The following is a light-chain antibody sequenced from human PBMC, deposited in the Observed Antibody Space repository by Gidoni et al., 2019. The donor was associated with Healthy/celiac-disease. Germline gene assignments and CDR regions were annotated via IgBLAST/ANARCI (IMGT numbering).Light chain of an antibody. CDR3: QQRSNWPPEFT. V-gene: IGKV3-11*01. CDR2: VAS. Sequence: EIVLTHSPATLSLSPGERATLSCRASQSVSSYLAWYQQKPGPAPRLLIYVASNRSTGIPARLSCSGSGTDFTLTISSLEPEDFAVYSCQQRSNWPPEFTFGPGTKVDIK. CDR1: QSVSSY. J-gene: IGKJ3*01.